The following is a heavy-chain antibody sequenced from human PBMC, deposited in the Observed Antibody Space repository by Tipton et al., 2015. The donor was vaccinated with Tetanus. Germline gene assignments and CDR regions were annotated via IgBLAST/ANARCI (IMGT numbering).Heavy chain of an antibody. CDR2: IYYSGST. CDR1: GDSINSGDYY. D-gene: IGHD2/OR15-2a*01. Sequence: TPSLTCSVSGDSINSGDYYWSWIRQPPGKDLEWIGYIYYSGSTYYNPSLKSRVTISIDTSKNQFSLRLSSVTAADTAVYYCSSSPGNHYLAFFDYWGRGTLVTVSS. J-gene: IGHJ4*02. CDR3: SSSPGNHYLAFFDY. V-gene: IGHV4-30-4*01.